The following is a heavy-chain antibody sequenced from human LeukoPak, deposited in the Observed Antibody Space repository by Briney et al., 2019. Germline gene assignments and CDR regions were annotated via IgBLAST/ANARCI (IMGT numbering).Heavy chain of an antibody. CDR3: ASECYSTYGPLFDP. J-gene: IGHJ5*02. CDR1: GFTFSSYR. Sequence: GGSLRLSCAASGFTFSSYRMSWVRQAPGKGLEWVANIKQDGSEKYYVDSVKGRFTISRDNAKNSLYLQMNSLRAEDTAVYYCASECYSTYGPLFDPWGQGTLVTVSS. CDR2: IKQDGSEK. D-gene: IGHD4-11*01. V-gene: IGHV3-7*01.